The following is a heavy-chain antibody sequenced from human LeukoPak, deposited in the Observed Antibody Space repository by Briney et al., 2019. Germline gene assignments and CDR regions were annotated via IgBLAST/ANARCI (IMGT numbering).Heavy chain of an antibody. CDR3: ARAPGGTDFDY. J-gene: IGHJ4*02. Sequence: AGGSLRLSCAASGLTFSNYEMNWVRQAPGKGLEWVSYISSSGNIIYYADSVKGRFTISRDNAKNTLYLQMNSLRAEDTAVYYCARAPGGTDFDYWGQGTLVTVSS. CDR1: GLTFSNYE. V-gene: IGHV3-48*03. CDR2: ISSSGNII.